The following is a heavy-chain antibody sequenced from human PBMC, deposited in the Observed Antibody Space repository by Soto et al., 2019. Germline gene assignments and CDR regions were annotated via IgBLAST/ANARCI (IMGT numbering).Heavy chain of an antibody. J-gene: IGHJ6*03. CDR3: XGSSGLGSDYYSLDV. V-gene: IGHV3-66*01. CDR2: LYSAGYT. CDR1: GFTVSSNY. D-gene: IGHD3-10*01. Sequence: GSLRLSCAASGFTVSSNYMSWVRQAPGKGLEWVSVLYSAGYTFYADYVRGRFTISRDSSKTTLYLQMNSLRAEDTAVYSCXGSSGLGSDYYSLDVWGKATPVTVPS.